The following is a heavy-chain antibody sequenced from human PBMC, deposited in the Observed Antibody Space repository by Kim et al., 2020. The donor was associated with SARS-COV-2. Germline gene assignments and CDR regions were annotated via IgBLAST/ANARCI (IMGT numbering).Heavy chain of an antibody. CDR1: GFTFSSYA. D-gene: IGHD1-26*01. Sequence: GGSLRLSCAASGFTFSSYAMSWVRQAPGKGLEWVSAISGSGGSTYYADSVKGRFTISRDNSKNTLYLQMNSLRAEDTAVYYCAKGEGIVGATTERIYDYWGQEPWSPSPQ. CDR3: AKGEGIVGATTERIYDY. J-gene: IGHJ4*01. CDR2: ISGSGGST. V-gene: IGHV3-23*01.